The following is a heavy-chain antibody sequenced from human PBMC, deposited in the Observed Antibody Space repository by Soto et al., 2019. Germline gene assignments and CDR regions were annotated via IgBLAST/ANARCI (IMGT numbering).Heavy chain of an antibody. V-gene: IGHV4-39*01. Sequence: SETLSLTCTVSGGSVSSTNHYWGWIRQPPGKGLEWIGDIYYSGMTRYNPSLKSRVTISVDTSKDQFSLKLTSVTAADTAVSYCARHGYYYDSTGYYYFVWGQGTQVTVSS. CDR1: GGSVSSTNHY. CDR3: ARHGYYYDSTGYYYFV. CDR2: IYYSGMT. D-gene: IGHD3-22*01. J-gene: IGHJ4*02.